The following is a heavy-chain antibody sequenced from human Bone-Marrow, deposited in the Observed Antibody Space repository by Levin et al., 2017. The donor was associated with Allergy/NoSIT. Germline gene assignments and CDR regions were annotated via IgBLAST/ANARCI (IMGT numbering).Heavy chain of an antibody. CDR2: LKRDGSEQ. CDR1: GFTFGDYW. CDR3: ARLSSGETNYYFYYYMDV. V-gene: IGHV3-7*02. D-gene: IGHD6-19*01. Sequence: GGSLRLSCAASGFTFGDYWMIWVRQAPGKGLEWVASLKRDGSEQYYVDSMKGRLAISRDNAKNSLHLQMNSLRAEDTAVYYCARLSSGETNYYFYYYMDVWGKGTTVTVSS. J-gene: IGHJ6*03.